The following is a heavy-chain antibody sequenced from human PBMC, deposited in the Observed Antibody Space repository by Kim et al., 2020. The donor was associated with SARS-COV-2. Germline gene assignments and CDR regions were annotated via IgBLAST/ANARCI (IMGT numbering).Heavy chain of an antibody. CDR1: GYNFANYW. V-gene: IGHV5-51*01. J-gene: IGHJ5*01. CDR2: IYPGDTHT. Sequence: GESLKISCEASGYNFANYWIAWVRQMPGKGLEWMGIIYPGDTHTIYIPSFRGQITISVVRSIRTTYLEWSSLKASDTAIYYCAKREYDNGDTWFDSWGQGTLVTVSS. CDR3: AKREYDNGDTWFDS. D-gene: IGHD1-1*01.